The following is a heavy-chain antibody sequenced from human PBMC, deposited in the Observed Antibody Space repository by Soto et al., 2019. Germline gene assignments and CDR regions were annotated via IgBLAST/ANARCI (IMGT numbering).Heavy chain of an antibody. D-gene: IGHD3-10*01. CDR1: GFTFSSYA. Sequence: GGSLRLSCAGSGFTFSSYAMSWVRQAPGKGLEWVSAISGSGGSTYYADSVKGRFTISRDNSKNTLYLQMNSLRAEDTAVYYCAKNPGIGRGVIIDYFDYWGQGTLVTVSS. V-gene: IGHV3-23*01. J-gene: IGHJ4*02. CDR3: AKNPGIGRGVIIDYFDY. CDR2: ISGSGGST.